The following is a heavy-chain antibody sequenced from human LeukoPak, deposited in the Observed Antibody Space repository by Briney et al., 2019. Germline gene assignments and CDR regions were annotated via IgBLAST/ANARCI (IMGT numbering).Heavy chain of an antibody. CDR3: ARDQIGDIVVVVESLNE. CDR1: GVTFSSYA. Sequence: SLKVSCTASGVTFSSYAISWVRQAPGQGLEWMGSIIHILGITNYAEKLQGRVTISADKSTSTPYMEMSSLRSEDTAVYYCARDQIGDIVVVVESLNEWGEGTLVTV. V-gene: IGHV1-69*04. CDR2: IIHILGIT. J-gene: IGHJ4*02. D-gene: IGHD2-15*01.